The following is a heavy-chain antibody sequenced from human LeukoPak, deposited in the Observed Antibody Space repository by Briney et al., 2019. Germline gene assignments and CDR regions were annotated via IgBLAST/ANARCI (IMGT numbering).Heavy chain of an antibody. J-gene: IGHJ4*02. V-gene: IGHV3-23*01. Sequence: GGSVRLSCEASGFTFSSYVMSWVRQAPGKGLEWVSAISGSGDSTYYADSVKGRFTISRDNSKNTLYLQVNSPRAEDTAIYYCAKMGARSFDYWGQGTLVTVSS. CDR3: AKMGARSFDY. CDR1: GFTFSSYV. CDR2: ISGSGDST.